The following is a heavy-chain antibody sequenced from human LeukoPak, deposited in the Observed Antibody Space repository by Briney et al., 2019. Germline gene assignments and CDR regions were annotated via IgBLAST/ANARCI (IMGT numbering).Heavy chain of an antibody. CDR3: ARVTGGRYFDY. D-gene: IGHD1-14*01. J-gene: IGHJ4*02. V-gene: IGHV3-74*01. CDR1: GFTFSNYW. Sequence: PGRSLRLSCAASGFTFSNYWMHWVRRAPGKGLVWVSRISSDGSSTSYAGSVKGRFTISRDNAENTLFLQMNSLRVEDTAVYYCARVTGGRYFDYWGQGTLVSVSS. CDR2: ISSDGSST.